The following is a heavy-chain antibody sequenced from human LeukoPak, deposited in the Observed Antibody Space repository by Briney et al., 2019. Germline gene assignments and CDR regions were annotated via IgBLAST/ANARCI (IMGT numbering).Heavy chain of an antibody. CDR2: INHSGST. CDR1: GGSFSGYY. CDR3: ARDRNGGNSGAYYYYYYMDV. J-gene: IGHJ6*03. V-gene: IGHV4-34*01. D-gene: IGHD4-23*01. Sequence: SETLSLTCAVYGGSFSGYYWSWIRQPPGKGLEWIGEINHSGSTNYNPSLKSRVTISVDTSKNQFSLKLSSVTAADTAVYYCARDRNGGNSGAYYYYYYMDVWGKGTTVTVSS.